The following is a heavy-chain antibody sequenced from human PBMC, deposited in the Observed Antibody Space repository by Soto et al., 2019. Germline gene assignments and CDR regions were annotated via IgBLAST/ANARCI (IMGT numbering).Heavy chain of an antibody. CDR1: GGSFSGYY. V-gene: IGHV4-34*01. Sequence: SETLSLTCAVYGGSFSGYYWTWIRQPPGKGLEWIGEINHSGSTTYNPSLKSRVTLSVDTSRDQFSLRLSSVTAADTAVYYCARGGFHGGNYYIFDYWGQGTPVTVSS. CDR3: ARGGFHGGNYYIFDY. CDR2: INHSGST. J-gene: IGHJ4*02. D-gene: IGHD4-4*01.